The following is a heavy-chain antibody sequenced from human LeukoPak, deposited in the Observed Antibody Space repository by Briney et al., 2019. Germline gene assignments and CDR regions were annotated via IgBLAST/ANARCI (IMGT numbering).Heavy chain of an antibody. Sequence: GGSLRLSCAASGFTFSSYAMHWVGQAPGKGLEWVAVISYDGSNKYYADSVKGRFTISRDNSKNTLYLQMNSLRAEDTAVYYCARLIGQPQNYGMDVWGQGTTVTVSS. J-gene: IGHJ6*02. V-gene: IGHV3-30-3*01. CDR3: ARLIGQPQNYGMDV. CDR1: GFTFSSYA. CDR2: ISYDGSNK.